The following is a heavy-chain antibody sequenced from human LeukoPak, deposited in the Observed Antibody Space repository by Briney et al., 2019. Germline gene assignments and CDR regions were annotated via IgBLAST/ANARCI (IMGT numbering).Heavy chain of an antibody. V-gene: IGHV3-30*03. CDR3: ASWSYYDSSGYTRAFDI. Sequence: GRSLRLSCAASGFTFSSYGMHWVRQAPGKGLEWVAVISYDGSNKYYADSVKGRFTISRDSSKNTLYLQMNSLRAEDTAVYYCASWSYYDSSGYTRAFDIWGQGTMVTVSS. J-gene: IGHJ3*02. D-gene: IGHD3-22*01. CDR1: GFTFSSYG. CDR2: ISYDGSNK.